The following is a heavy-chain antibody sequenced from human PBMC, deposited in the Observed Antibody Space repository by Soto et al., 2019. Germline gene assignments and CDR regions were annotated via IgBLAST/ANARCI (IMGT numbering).Heavy chain of an antibody. CDR2: IWYDGTQK. CDR3: ARAGGTTVTGLWHFDS. V-gene: IGHV3-33*01. J-gene: IGHJ4*02. Sequence: GGSLRLSCEASGFTFNTYNMHWVRQPPGKGLEWLAAIWYDGTQKYYADSVKGRFIISRDNSKKTLYLEMNSLRAEDTAVYYCARAGGTTVTGLWHFDSWGQGTLVTVS. D-gene: IGHD4-17*01. CDR1: GFTFNTYN.